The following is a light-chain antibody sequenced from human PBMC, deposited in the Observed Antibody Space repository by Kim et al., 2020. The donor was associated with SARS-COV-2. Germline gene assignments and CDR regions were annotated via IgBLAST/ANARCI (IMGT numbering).Light chain of an antibody. V-gene: IGLV6-57*03. CDR3: QSYDSSSWV. Sequence: GRTGTSACTRSGRGIASKDVQWCPTRPGSAPPTVISEDNQRPSGVPERFSGSIDSASSSASLTVSGLRTVDEADYDCQSYDSSSWVFGGGTQLTVL. CDR2: EDN. CDR1: GRGIASKD. J-gene: IGLJ3*02.